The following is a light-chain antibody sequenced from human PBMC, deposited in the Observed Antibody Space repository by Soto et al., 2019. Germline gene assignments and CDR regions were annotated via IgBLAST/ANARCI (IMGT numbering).Light chain of an antibody. Sequence: QSALTQPASVSGSPGQSITISCTGTSSDVGSYDLVSWYQQHPGKAPKLMIYEGTKRPSGVSNRFSGSKSGNTASLTISGFLAEDEADYYCCSYAGSSVVYAFGTGTKVTVL. J-gene: IGLJ1*01. CDR3: CSYAGSSVVYA. CDR1: SSDVGSYDL. CDR2: EGT. V-gene: IGLV2-23*01.